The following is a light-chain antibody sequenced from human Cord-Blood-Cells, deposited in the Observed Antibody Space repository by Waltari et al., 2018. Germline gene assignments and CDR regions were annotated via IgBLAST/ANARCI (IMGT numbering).Light chain of an antibody. CDR3: IQSIQLPGTAYYT. CDR2: EVS. J-gene: IGKJ2*01. Sequence: IVLTHNPLSLSVTHGQPASISCQSSQSLLHRVGKTYLYWYLQKTGQPPQLLFYEVSNRVCGVPDSFSGSGSGIDFTLKISRVEAEDVGVYYCIQSIQLPGTAYYTFGQGTKLEIK. CDR1: QSLLHRVGKTY. V-gene: IGKV2D-29*01.